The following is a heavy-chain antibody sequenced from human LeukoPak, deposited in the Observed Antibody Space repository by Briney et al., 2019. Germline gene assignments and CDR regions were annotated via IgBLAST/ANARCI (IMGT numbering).Heavy chain of an antibody. J-gene: IGHJ6*02. CDR2: ISSSSSTI. CDR3: ARDSSSSSNYYYYYGMDV. D-gene: IGHD6-6*01. CDR1: GFTFSSYS. V-gene: IGHV3-48*01. Sequence: GGSLRLSCAASGFTFSSYSMNWVRQAPGKGLEWVSYISSSSSTIYYADSVKGRFTISRDNAKNSLYLQMNSLRAEDTAVYYCARDSSSSSNYYYYYGMDVWGQGTTVTVSS.